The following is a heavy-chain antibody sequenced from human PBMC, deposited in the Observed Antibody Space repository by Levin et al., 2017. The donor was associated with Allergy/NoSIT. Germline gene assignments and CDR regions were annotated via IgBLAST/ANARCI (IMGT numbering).Heavy chain of an antibody. D-gene: IGHD3-22*01. CDR3: ARRATYYYDSSGYYSYYGMDV. CDR2: INHSGST. Sequence: SETLSLTCAVYGGSFSGYYWSWIRQPPGKGLEWIGEINHSGSTNYNPSLKSRVTISVDTSKNQFSLKLSSVTAADTAVYYCARRATYYYDSSGYYSYYGMDVWGQGTTVTVSS. J-gene: IGHJ6*02. V-gene: IGHV4-34*01. CDR1: GGSFSGYY.